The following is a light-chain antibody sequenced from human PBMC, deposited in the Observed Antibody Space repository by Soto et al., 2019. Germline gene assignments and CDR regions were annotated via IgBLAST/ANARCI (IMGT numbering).Light chain of an antibody. CDR1: QGISED. Sequence: DIQMTQSPSSLSASVGDRVTITCQASQGISEDLNWYQQKPGKAPKVLIYAASNLETGVPSRFSGRGSQTDFTFTISSLQPEDIATYYCQQYYSLPYTFGQGNKLEI. CDR3: QQYYSLPYT. J-gene: IGKJ2*01. V-gene: IGKV1-33*01. CDR2: AAS.